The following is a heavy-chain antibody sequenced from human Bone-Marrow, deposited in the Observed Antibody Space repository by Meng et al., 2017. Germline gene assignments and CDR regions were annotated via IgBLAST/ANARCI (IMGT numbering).Heavy chain of an antibody. Sequence: QVQLVTTRAEVKKPGAYVTVSCKASGYTFTGYYINWVRQAPGQGLEWMGRINPNSGGTNYAQNFQGRVTMTRDTSISTVYMELSRLTSDDTAVYYCARDSTSAYADSWGQGTLVTVSS. D-gene: IGHD5-12*01. V-gene: IGHV1-2*06. J-gene: IGHJ4*02. CDR3: ARDSTSAYADS. CDR2: INPNSGGT. CDR1: GYTFTGYY.